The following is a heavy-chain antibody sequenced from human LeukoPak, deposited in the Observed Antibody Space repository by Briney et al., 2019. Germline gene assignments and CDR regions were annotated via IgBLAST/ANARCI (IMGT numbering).Heavy chain of an antibody. J-gene: IGHJ6*03. CDR1: VYLFYVYT. D-gene: IGHD5-12*01. CDR2: LSWNGDTT. V-gene: IGHV3-43*01. Sequence: PGGSLRLSCAPSVYLFYVYTMHCVRDAPGKGVEWVSFLSWNGDTTYYADAERGRFTICRDNSKNSLHLQMHSLRTEDTGVYYCAKDMGGRVALAGGGYMYGWGKGTTVSVSS. CDR3: AKDMGGRVALAGGGYMYG.